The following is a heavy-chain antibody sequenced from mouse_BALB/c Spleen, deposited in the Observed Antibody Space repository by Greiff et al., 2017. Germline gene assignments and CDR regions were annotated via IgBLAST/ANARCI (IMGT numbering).Heavy chain of an antibody. CDR2: ISSGGGST. CDR1: GFAFSSYD. J-gene: IGHJ2*01. CDR3: ARNWDADY. V-gene: IGHV5-12-1*01. D-gene: IGHD4-1*01. Sequence: EVKLVESGGGLVKPGGSLKLSCAASGFAFSSYDMSWVRQTPEKRLEWVAYISSGGGSTYYPDTVKGRFTISRDNAKNTLYLQMSSLRSEDTAMYYCARNWDADYWGQGTTLTVSS.